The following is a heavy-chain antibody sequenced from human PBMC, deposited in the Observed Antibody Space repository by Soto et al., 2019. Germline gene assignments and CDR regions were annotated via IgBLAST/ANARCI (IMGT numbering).Heavy chain of an antibody. V-gene: IGHV4-39*01. J-gene: IGHJ4*02. CDR2: IYYSGST. Sequence: SETLSLTCTVSGGSISSSSYYWGWIRQPPGKGLEWIGSIYYSGSTYYNPSLKTRVTISVDTTKSQFSLELSSVTSADTAVYYCARSDHLVSTAGYWGQGTLGTVSS. CDR1: GGSISSSSYY. CDR3: ARSDHLVSTAGY. D-gene: IGHD5-12*01.